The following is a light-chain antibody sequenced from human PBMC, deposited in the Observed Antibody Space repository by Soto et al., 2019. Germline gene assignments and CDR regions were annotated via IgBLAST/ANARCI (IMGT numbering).Light chain of an antibody. J-gene: IGLJ3*02. V-gene: IGLV2-14*01. Sequence: QSALTQPASVSWSPGESITISCTGTSRDVGGYNYVSWYQRHSGKAPKLMIYEVHNRPSGVSNRFSGSKSGNTASLTIFGLQAEDEADYFCSSYTSGSAWVFGGGTKVTVL. CDR1: SRDVGGYNY. CDR2: EVH. CDR3: SSYTSGSAWV.